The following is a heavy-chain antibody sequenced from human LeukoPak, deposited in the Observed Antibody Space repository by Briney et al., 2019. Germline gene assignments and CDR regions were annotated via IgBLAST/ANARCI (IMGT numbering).Heavy chain of an antibody. CDR3: TKDPLDY. J-gene: IGHJ4*02. CDR2: ISGGAGGA. Sequence: GGSLRLSCVASGFTLSAYMMSWVRQAPGKGLEWVSGISGGAGGAFYSDSVRGRSTISRDSPKNTLYLQMNSLRVEDTAVYYCTKDPLDYWGQGTLVTVSS. CDR1: GFTLSAYM. V-gene: IGHV3-23*01.